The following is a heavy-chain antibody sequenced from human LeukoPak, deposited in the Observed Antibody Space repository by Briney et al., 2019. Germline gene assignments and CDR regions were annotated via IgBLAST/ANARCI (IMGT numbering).Heavy chain of an antibody. V-gene: IGHV3-23*01. CDR1: GFNFATHA. CDR2: ISGNGEST. CDR3: AKESYVSGRPLHTFDV. Sequence: PGGSLSLSCAASGFNFATHAMTWVRQAPGKGLEWLSAISGNGESTHYADSVKGQFTISRDNYRNTLFLQMNSLRVEDTAIYYCAKESYVSGRPLHTFDVWGQGTMVAVSS. D-gene: IGHD3-10*01. J-gene: IGHJ3*01.